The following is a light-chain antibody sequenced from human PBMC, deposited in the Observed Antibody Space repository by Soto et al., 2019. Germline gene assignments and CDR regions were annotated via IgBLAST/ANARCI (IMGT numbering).Light chain of an antibody. CDR2: EVS. CDR1: SSDVGSYNL. Sequence: QSALTQPASVSGSPGQSITISCTGTSSDVGSYNLVSWYQQHPGKAPKLMIYEVSKRPSGVSNRFSGSKSGNTASLTISGLQAEDEAHYYCCSYAGSSTDVVFGGGTKLTVL. V-gene: IGLV2-23*02. J-gene: IGLJ2*01. CDR3: CSYAGSSTDVV.